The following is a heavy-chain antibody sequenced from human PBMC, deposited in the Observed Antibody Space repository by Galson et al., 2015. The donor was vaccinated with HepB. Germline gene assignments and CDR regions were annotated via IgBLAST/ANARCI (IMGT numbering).Heavy chain of an antibody. D-gene: IGHD5-12*01. CDR1: GFTFDDYA. CDR2: ITWNSGTK. CDR3: VKDGDYPS. Sequence: SLRLSCAASGFTFDDYAMHWVRQAPGKGLEWVSGITWNSGTKDYADSVKGRFTISRDNAKNSLYLEMNSLRGEDTALYYCVKDGDYPSWGKGTTVTVSS. V-gene: IGHV3-9*01. J-gene: IGHJ6*04.